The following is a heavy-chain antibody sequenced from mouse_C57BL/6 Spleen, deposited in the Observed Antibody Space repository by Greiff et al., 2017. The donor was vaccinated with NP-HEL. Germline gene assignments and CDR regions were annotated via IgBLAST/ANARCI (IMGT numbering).Heavy chain of an antibody. CDR3: ASGIMGSDYYAMDY. CDR2: IYPRSGNT. V-gene: IGHV1-81*01. Sequence: QVQLKQSGAELARPGASVKLSCKASGYTFTSYGISWVKQRTGQGLEWIGEIYPRSGNTYYNEKFKGKATLTADKSSSTAYMELRSLTSEDSAVYFCASGIMGSDYYAMDYWGQGTSVTVSS. D-gene: IGHD1-1*02. CDR1: GYTFTSYG. J-gene: IGHJ4*01.